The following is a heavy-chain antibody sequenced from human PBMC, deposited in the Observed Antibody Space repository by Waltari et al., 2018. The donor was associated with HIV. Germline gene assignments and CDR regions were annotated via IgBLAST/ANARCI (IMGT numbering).Heavy chain of an antibody. CDR3: ARDLGYCSSTSCYYYYGMDV. D-gene: IGHD2-2*01. CDR1: GYTFNSYY. J-gene: IGHJ6*02. Sequence: QVQLVQSGAEVKKPGASVKVSCKASGYTFNSYYMHWVRQAPGQGLEWMGIINPSGGSTSYAQKFQGRVTMTRDTSTSTVYMELSSLRSEDTAVYYCARDLGYCSSTSCYYYYGMDVWGQGTTVTVSS. CDR2: INPSGGST. V-gene: IGHV1-46*02.